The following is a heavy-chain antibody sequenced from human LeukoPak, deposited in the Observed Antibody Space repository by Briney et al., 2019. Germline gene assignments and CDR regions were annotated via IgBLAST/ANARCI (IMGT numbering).Heavy chain of an antibody. CDR3: AREKGGGSGSFDY. CDR1: GFTFSRYW. CDR2: IKQDGSEK. V-gene: IGHV3-7*03. Sequence: GGSLRLSWAASGFTFSRYWMTWVRQVPGKGLEWVANIKQDGSEKYYVDSVKGRFTISRDNAKNSLYLQMNSLRAEDTAVYFCAREKGGGSGSFDYWGQGTLVTVAS. D-gene: IGHD3-10*01. J-gene: IGHJ4*02.